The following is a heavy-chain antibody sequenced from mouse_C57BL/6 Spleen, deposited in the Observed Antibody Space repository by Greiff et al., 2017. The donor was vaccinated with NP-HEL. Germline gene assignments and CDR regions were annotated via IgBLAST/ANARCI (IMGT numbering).Heavy chain of an antibody. CDR1: GFNIKDDY. J-gene: IGHJ1*03. D-gene: IGHD1-1*01. V-gene: IGHV14-4*01. Sequence: EVQLQQSGAELVRPGASVKLSCTASGFNIKDDYMHWVKQRPEQGLEWIGWIDPENGDTEYASKFQGKATITADTSSNTAYLKLSSLTSEDTAVYYCTQSEYYGSSRYFYVWGTGTTVTVSS. CDR3: TQSEYYGSSRYFYV. CDR2: IDPENGDT.